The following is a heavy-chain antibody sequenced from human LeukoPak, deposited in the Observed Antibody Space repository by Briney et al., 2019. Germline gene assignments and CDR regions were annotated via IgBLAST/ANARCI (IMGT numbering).Heavy chain of an antibody. Sequence: GGSLRLSCAASGFTFSSYGMSWVRQAPGKGLELVSAISGSGGSTYYADSVRGRFTISRDNSKNKMYLQMNSLRAEDTAVYYCARDRDRGVNWNYGFDYWGQGTLVTVSS. CDR3: ARDRDRGVNWNYGFDY. CDR1: GFTFSSYG. CDR2: ISGSGGST. V-gene: IGHV3-23*01. J-gene: IGHJ4*02. D-gene: IGHD1-7*01.